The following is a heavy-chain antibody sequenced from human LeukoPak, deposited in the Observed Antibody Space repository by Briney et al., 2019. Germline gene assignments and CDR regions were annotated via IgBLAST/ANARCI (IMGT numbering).Heavy chain of an antibody. D-gene: IGHD3-3*02. CDR3: ARVGDHFHWYLDL. V-gene: IGHV3-23*01. Sequence: GGSLRLSCAASGFTFSSYAVSWVRQAPGKGLEWVSTISGSGSDTYYADSVKGRFTISRDNSKNTLFLQMNDLRAEDTAVYYCARVGDHFHWYLDLWGRGTLVTVSS. CDR1: GFTFSSYA. J-gene: IGHJ2*01. CDR2: ISGSGSDT.